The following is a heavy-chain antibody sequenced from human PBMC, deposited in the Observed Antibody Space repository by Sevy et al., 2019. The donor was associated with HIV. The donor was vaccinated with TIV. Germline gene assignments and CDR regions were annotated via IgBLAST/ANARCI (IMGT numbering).Heavy chain of an antibody. V-gene: IGHV3-66*01. J-gene: IGHJ6*02. CDR3: ARDRYYDASGYYYYYYGLDV. D-gene: IGHD3-22*01. CDR1: EFSVTDNY. Sequence: GGSLRLSCAASEFSVTDNYMSWVRQAPGKGLEWVSTIYSGGSTVYADSVKGRFTISRDNSKNTLYLHMNSLRAEDTAVYYCARDRYYDASGYYYYYYGLDVWGQGTTVIVSS. CDR2: IYSGGST.